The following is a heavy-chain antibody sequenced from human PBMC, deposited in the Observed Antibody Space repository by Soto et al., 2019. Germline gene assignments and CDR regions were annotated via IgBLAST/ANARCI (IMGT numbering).Heavy chain of an antibody. Sequence: QLQLQESGSGLVETAQTLSLTCIVSGDSISSGGFPWTWIRQSTGKGLEWIGYVYRTGATSYNPSLESRASISVYTSRNQFSLKLMAVAPADSAVYFCARDSYGMSSFALDVWGRGTAVTVSS. J-gene: IGHJ6*02. CDR1: GDSISSGGFP. CDR3: ARDSYGMSSFALDV. V-gene: IGHV4-30-2*06. CDR2: VYRTGAT. D-gene: IGHD3-10*01.